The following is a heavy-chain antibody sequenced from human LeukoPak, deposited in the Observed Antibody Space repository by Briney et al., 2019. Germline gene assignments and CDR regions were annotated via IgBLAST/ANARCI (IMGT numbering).Heavy chain of an antibody. CDR1: GFTFSSYS. D-gene: IGHD5-12*01. CDR3: AVAALSYWYFDL. CDR2: ISRSSDYT. V-gene: IGHV3-21*01. Sequence: PGGSLRLSCAASGFTFSSYSMNWVRQAPGKGLEWVSSISRSSDYTYYADSVKGRFTISRDNAKNSMYLQMNSLRAEDTAVYYCAVAALSYWYFDLWGRGTLVTVSS. J-gene: IGHJ2*01.